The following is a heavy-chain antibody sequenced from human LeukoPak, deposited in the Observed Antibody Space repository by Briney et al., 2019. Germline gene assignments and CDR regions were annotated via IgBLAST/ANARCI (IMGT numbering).Heavy chain of an antibody. D-gene: IGHD3-22*01. Sequence: ASVKVSCKASGYMFTGYYMHWVRQAPGQGLEWMGWINPNSGGTNYAQKFQGRVTITRDMSTSTAYMELSSLRSEDTAVYYCAAEYYYDSSGYYNYGMDVWGQGTTVTVSS. CDR3: AAEYYYDSSGYYNYGMDV. V-gene: IGHV1-2*02. J-gene: IGHJ6*02. CDR1: GYMFTGYY. CDR2: INPNSGGT.